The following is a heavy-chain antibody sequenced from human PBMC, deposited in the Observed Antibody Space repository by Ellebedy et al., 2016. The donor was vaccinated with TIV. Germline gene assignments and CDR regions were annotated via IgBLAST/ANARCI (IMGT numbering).Heavy chain of an antibody. V-gene: IGHV1-69*06. J-gene: IGHJ5*02. CDR1: GGTFGSDA. Sequence: AASVKVSCKASGGTFGSDAITWARQAPGQGLEWMGGILPIFDSATYAQQFQGRVTITADKSTNTAYMELRGLSFEDTAVYYCAREYSLHNWFDPWGQGTLVTVSS. CDR3: AREYSLHNWFDP. CDR2: ILPIFDSA. D-gene: IGHD4-11*01.